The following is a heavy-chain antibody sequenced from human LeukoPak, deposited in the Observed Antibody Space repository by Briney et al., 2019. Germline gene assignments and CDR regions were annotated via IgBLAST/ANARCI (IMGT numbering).Heavy chain of an antibody. J-gene: IGHJ3*02. V-gene: IGHV4-59*01. CDR1: GGSISSYY. Sequence: SETLSLTCTVSGGSISSYYWSWIRQPPGKGLEWIGYIYYSGSTNYNPSLKSRVTISVDTSKNQFSLKLSSVTAADTAVYYCARWPLLLIAVAGTGDAFDIWGQGTMVTVSS. CDR2: IYYSGST. D-gene: IGHD6-19*01. CDR3: ARWPLLLIAVAGTGDAFDI.